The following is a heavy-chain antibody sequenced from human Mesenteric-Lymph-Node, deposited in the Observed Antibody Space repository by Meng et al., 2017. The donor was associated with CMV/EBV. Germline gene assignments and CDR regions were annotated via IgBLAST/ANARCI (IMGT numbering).Heavy chain of an antibody. CDR1: GFTFSSYA. CDR3: ARDNGHCSSSSCYPGWFDP. CDR2: ISYDGSYK. D-gene: IGHD2-2*03. Sequence: GESLKISCAASGFTFSSYAMHWVRQAPGKGLEWVAVISYDGSYKYYADSVKGRFTISRDNSKNTLDLQMNSLRPEDTAVYYCARDNGHCSSSSCYPGWFDPWGQGTLVTVSS. J-gene: IGHJ5*02. V-gene: IGHV3-30-3*01.